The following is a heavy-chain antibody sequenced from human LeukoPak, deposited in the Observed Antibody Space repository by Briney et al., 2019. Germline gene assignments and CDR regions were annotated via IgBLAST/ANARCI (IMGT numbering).Heavy chain of an antibody. CDR3: AKDGPYSGSYGVDLYYFDY. Sequence: GGSLRLSCAASGFTFSSYGMHWVRQAPGKGLEWVALISYDGSNKYYADSVKGRFTISRDNSKNTLYLQMNSLRAEDTAVYYCAKDGPYSGSYGVDLYYFDYWGQGTLVTVSS. D-gene: IGHD1-26*01. J-gene: IGHJ4*02. CDR2: ISYDGSNK. CDR1: GFTFSSYG. V-gene: IGHV3-30*18.